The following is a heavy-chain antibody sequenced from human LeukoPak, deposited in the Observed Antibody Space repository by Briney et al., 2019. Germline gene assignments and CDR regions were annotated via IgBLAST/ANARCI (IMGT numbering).Heavy chain of an antibody. D-gene: IGHD5-24*01. CDR1: GFSFSSYW. J-gene: IGHJ4*02. CDR3: AMLAKMATIDDFDY. Sequence: GGSLRLSCAASGFSFSSYWMHWVRQAPGKGLVWVSRISSDASSTNYADSVKGRFTISRDNAKNTLYLQMNSLRAEDTAVYYCAMLAKMATIDDFDYWVQATLVTVSS. CDR2: ISSDASST. V-gene: IGHV3-74*01.